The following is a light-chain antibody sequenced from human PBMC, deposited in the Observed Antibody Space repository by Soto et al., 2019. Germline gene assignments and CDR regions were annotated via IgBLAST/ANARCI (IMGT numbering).Light chain of an antibody. CDR3: QQYGSSPRT. Sequence: EILLTQSPGTLSLSPGERATLSCRASQSVSSSYLAWYQQKPGQAPRLLIYGASSRATGISDRFSGSGSGTDFTLTISRLEPEDFAVYYCQQYGSSPRTFGGGTKVDIK. CDR2: GAS. J-gene: IGKJ4*01. CDR1: QSVSSSY. V-gene: IGKV3-20*01.